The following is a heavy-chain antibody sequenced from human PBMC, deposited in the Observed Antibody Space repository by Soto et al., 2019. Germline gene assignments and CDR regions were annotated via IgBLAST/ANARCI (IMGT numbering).Heavy chain of an antibody. D-gene: IGHD6-19*01. Sequence: QTPSPTRALSRGRVSCNNASWNRIRQSPSRGLEWLGRTYYRSKWYNDYAVSVKSRITINPDTSKNQFSLQLNSVTPEDTAVYYCARLDRIAVAGTGAFDIWGQGTMVTVSS. J-gene: IGHJ3*02. CDR1: RGRVSCNNAS. CDR2: TYYRSKWYN. CDR3: ARLDRIAVAGTGAFDI. V-gene: IGHV6-1*01.